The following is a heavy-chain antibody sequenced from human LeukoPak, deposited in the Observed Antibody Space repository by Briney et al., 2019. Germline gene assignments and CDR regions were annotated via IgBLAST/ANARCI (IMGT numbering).Heavy chain of an antibody. J-gene: IGHJ3*02. Sequence: GASVKVSCKASGYTFTSYGISWVQQAPGQGLEWMGWISAYNGNTNYAQKLQGRVTMTTDTSTSTAYMELRSLRSDDTAVYYCARSGYCSGGSCSPDAFDIWGQGTMVTVSS. CDR2: ISAYNGNT. V-gene: IGHV1-18*01. D-gene: IGHD2-15*01. CDR1: GYTFTSYG. CDR3: ARSGYCSGGSCSPDAFDI.